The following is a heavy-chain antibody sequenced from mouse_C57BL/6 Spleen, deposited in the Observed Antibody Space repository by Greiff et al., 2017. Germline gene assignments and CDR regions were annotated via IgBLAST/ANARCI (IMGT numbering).Heavy chain of an antibody. J-gene: IGHJ4*01. Sequence: VQLQQSGPELVKPGASVKISCKASGYAFSSSWMNWVKQRPGKGLEWIGRIYPGDGDTNYNGKFKGKATLTADKSSSTAYMQLSSLTSEDSAVYFCARPITTVVAHYYAMDYWGQGTSVTVSS. V-gene: IGHV1-82*01. CDR2: IYPGDGDT. CDR3: ARPITTVVAHYYAMDY. D-gene: IGHD1-1*01. CDR1: GYAFSSSW.